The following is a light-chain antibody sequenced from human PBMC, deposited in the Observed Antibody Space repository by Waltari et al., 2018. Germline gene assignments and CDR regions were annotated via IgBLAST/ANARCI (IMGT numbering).Light chain of an antibody. CDR1: QSVLLSSNNKNY. CDR2: WAS. V-gene: IGKV4-1*01. Sequence: DIVMTQSPDSLAVSLGERATINCKSSQSVLLSSNNKNYLAWYQQKAGQPPKLLIYWASTRESGVPDRFSGSGSGTDFTLKISRVEAEDVGIYYCLQSTHWPYTFGQGTKLEIK. CDR3: LQSTHWPYT. J-gene: IGKJ2*01.